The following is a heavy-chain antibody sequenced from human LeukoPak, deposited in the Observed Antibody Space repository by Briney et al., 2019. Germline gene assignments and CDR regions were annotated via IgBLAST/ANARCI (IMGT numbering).Heavy chain of an antibody. CDR3: ARLSGYSLDY. Sequence: GGSLRLSCEDSGFTFSSYSMNWVRQAPGKGLEWVSYISSSSATIHYADSVKGRFTISRDNAKNSLYLEMNSLRAEDTAVYYCARLSGYSLDYWGQGTLVTVSS. J-gene: IGHJ4*02. CDR2: ISSSSATI. CDR1: GFTFSSYS. V-gene: IGHV3-48*01. D-gene: IGHD4-23*01.